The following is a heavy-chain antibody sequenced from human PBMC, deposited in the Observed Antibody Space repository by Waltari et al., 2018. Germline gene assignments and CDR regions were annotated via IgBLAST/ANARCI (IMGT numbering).Heavy chain of an antibody. J-gene: IGHJ3*02. V-gene: IGHV3-23*01. CDR2: ISGSGGST. CDR1: GFTFSSYA. CDR3: AKDLKGVGAFDI. D-gene: IGHD1-26*01. Sequence: EVQLLESGGGLVQPGGSLRLSCAASGFTFSSYAMSWVRQAPGKGLEWVSAISGSGGSTYYSDSVKGRCTISRDNSKNTLYLQMNSLRAEDTAVYYCAKDLKGVGAFDIWGQGTMVTVSS.